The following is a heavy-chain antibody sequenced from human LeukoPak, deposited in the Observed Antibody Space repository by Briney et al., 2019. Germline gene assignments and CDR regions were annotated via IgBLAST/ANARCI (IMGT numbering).Heavy chain of an antibody. CDR2: ISWNSGSI. CDR3: AKEPLLWFGELLSEGY. CDR1: GFTFDDYA. D-gene: IGHD3-10*01. V-gene: IGHV3-9*01. J-gene: IGHJ4*02. Sequence: GGSLRLSCAASGFTFDDYAMHWVRQAPGKGLEWVSGISWNSGSIGYADSVKGRFTISRDNSKNTLYLQMNSLRAEDTAVYYCAKEPLLWFGELLSEGYWGQGTLVTVSS.